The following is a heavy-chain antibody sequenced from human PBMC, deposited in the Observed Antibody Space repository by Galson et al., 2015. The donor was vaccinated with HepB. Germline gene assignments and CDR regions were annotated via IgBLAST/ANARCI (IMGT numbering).Heavy chain of an antibody. CDR3: AKGDFGVVIDGPYFDY. J-gene: IGHJ4*02. V-gene: IGHV3-23*01. CDR2: ISGSSTST. D-gene: IGHD3-3*01. CDR1: GFTFSDYY. Sequence: SLRLSCAASGFTFSDYYMSWIRQAPGKGLEWVSGISGSSTSTYYADSVKGRFTISRDNSKNTLYLQMSSLRAEDTAIYYCAKGDFGVVIDGPYFDYWGQGTLVTVSS.